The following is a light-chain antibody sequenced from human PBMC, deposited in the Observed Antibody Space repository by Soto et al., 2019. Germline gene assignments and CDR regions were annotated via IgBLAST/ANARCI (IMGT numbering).Light chain of an antibody. V-gene: IGLV1-47*01. CDR1: SSNIGSNY. J-gene: IGLJ2*01. Sequence: QAVVTQPPSASGTPGQRVNISCSGSSSNIGSNYVYWYQQLPGTAPKLLIYRNNQRPSGVPDRFSGSKSGTSASLAISGLRSEDEADYYCAAWDDSLSGLVFGGGTKLTVL. CDR2: RNN. CDR3: AAWDDSLSGLV.